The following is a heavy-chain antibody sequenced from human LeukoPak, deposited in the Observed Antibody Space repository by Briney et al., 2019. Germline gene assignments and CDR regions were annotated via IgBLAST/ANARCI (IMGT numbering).Heavy chain of an antibody. CDR3: ARDINQGVWGQWLVFDY. J-gene: IGHJ4*02. Sequence: NPSETLSLTCTVSGGSISSSSYYWGWIPRPPGKGLEWIGSIYYSGSTYYNPSLKSRVTISVDMSKNQFSLKPSSVTAADTAVYYCARDINQGVWGQWLVFDYWGQGTLVTVSS. D-gene: IGHD6-19*01. V-gene: IGHV4-39*07. CDR1: GGSISSSSYY. CDR2: IYYSGST.